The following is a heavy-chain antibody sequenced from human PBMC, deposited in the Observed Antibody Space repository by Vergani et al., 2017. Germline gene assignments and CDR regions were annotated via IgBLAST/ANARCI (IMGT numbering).Heavy chain of an antibody. D-gene: IGHD3-10*01. V-gene: IGHV4-59*01. J-gene: IGHJ4*02. Sequence: QVRLQESGPGLVKPSETLSLTCSVSGGSMSGYYWSWIRQPPGKELEWIGYMYHSGSTNYNPSLGTRVTISGDTSKNQFSLKLNSVTAADTAVYYCGRVADFYGLGSRLLDHWGQGILVTVSS. CDR1: GGSMSGYY. CDR3: GRVADFYGLGSRLLDH. CDR2: MYHSGST.